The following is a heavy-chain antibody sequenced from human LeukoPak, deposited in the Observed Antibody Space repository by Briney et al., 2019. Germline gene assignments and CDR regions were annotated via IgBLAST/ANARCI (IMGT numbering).Heavy chain of an antibody. CDR1: GFTFNSYT. CDR2: ISYSGSNM. D-gene: IGHD3-9*01. CDR3: ARDKDWAFDY. V-gene: IGHV3-48*01. J-gene: IGHJ4*02. Sequence: GSLRLSCAASGFTFNSYTMNWVRQAPGKGLEWVSFISYSGSNMYYADSVKGRFTISRGNAKNSLYLQMDSLRADDTAVYYCARDKDWAFDYWGQGTLVTVSS.